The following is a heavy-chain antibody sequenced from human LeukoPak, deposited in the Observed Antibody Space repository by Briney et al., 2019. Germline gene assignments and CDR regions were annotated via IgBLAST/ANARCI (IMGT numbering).Heavy chain of an antibody. CDR2: ISSSGRTT. Sequence: GSLRLSCAVSGFTFSSYEMNWVRQAPGKGLEWVSYISSSGRTTYYADSMKGRFTISRDNAKNSLYLQMNSLRAEDTAVYYCARFIAAPYYFDYWGRGTLVTVSS. V-gene: IGHV3-48*03. D-gene: IGHD6-13*01. J-gene: IGHJ4*02. CDR1: GFTFSSYE. CDR3: ARFIAAPYYFDY.